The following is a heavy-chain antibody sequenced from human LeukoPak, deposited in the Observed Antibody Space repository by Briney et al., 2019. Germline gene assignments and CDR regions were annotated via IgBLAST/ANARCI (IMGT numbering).Heavy chain of an antibody. CDR3: ATHPPKVCTGGSCTDY. Sequence: PSETLSLTCAVYGGSFSGYYWSWIRQPPGKGLEWIGEINHSGSTNYNPSLKSRVTISVDTSKNQLSLKLSSVTAADTAVYYCATHPPKVCTGGSCTDYWGQGTLVTVSS. D-gene: IGHD2-15*01. CDR2: INHSGST. J-gene: IGHJ4*02. CDR1: GGSFSGYY. V-gene: IGHV4-34*01.